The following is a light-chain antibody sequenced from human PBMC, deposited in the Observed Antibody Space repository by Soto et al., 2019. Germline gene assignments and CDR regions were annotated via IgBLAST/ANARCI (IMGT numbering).Light chain of an antibody. Sequence: EIVMTQSPATLSVSPGERATLSCRASQSVSSDLAWYQQKPGQAPRLLIYGVSARATGIPARFSGSGSGTEFTLTISSLESEDFAVYYCQQYHNWPLTFGGGTKVEIK. CDR2: GVS. J-gene: IGKJ4*01. V-gene: IGKV3-15*01. CDR1: QSVSSD. CDR3: QQYHNWPLT.